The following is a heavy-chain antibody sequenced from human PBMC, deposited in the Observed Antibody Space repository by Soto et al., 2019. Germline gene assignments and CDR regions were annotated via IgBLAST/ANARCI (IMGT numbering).Heavy chain of an antibody. Sequence: GASVKVSCKASGYTFTSYGISWVRQAPGQGLAWMGWISAYNGNTNYAQKLQGRVTMTTDTSTSTAYMELRSLRSDDTAVYYCARELYYYDSSGKTGAFGYWGQGTLVTVSS. CDR3: ARELYYYDSSGKTGAFGY. V-gene: IGHV1-18*01. CDR1: GYTFTSYG. J-gene: IGHJ4*02. CDR2: ISAYNGNT. D-gene: IGHD3-22*01.